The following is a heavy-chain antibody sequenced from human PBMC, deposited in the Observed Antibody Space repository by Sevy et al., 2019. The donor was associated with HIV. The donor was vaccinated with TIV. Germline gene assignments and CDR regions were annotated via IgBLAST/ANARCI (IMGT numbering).Heavy chain of an antibody. CDR3: VRDKEVGASTLEH. V-gene: IGHV3-7*03. J-gene: IGHJ4*02. Sequence: GGSLRLSCAASGFNFRNSWMAWVRQTPGKGLEFLADIKQDGYETYYVDSVKGRFTISRDNAKNSLHLQMNSLRAEDTAIYFCVRDKEVGASTLEHWGQGTPVTVSS. CDR1: GFNFRNSW. CDR2: IKQDGYET. D-gene: IGHD1-26*01.